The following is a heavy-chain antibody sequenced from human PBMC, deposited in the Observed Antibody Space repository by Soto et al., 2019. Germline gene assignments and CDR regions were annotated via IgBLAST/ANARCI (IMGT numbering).Heavy chain of an antibody. V-gene: IGHV2-5*01. J-gene: IGHJ4*02. CDR2: IYWHDDK. D-gene: IGHD7-27*01. CDR3: AHVELLGMLDW. CDR1: GFSLSTSGVG. Sequence: QITLKESGPTLVKPTQTLTLTCTFSGFSLSTSGVGVGWIRQPPGKALEWLALIYWHDDKRYSPSLKCRLTITKVTSKNQAGSTMTNMDPVDTATYYSAHVELLGMLDWWGQGTLVTVSS.